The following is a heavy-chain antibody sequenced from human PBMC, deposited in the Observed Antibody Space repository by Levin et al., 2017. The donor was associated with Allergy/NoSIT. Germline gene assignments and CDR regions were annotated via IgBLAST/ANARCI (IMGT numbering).Heavy chain of an antibody. J-gene: IGHJ5*02. V-gene: IGHV1-18*01. D-gene: IGHD6-13*01. CDR2: ISAYNGNT. Sequence: GGSLRLSCKASGYTFTSYGISWVRQAPGQGLEWMGWISAYNGNTNYAQKLQGRVTMTTDTSTSTAYMELRSLRSDDTAVYYCARERIAAAGTWFDPWGQGTLVTVSS. CDR1: GYTFTSYG. CDR3: ARERIAAAGTWFDP.